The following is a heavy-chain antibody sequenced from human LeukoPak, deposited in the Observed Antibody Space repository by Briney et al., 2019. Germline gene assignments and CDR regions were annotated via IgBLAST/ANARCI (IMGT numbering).Heavy chain of an antibody. Sequence: PGGSLRLSCAGSGFTFSDYSMNWVRQAPGKGLEWFSYISSSGSTIYYADSVKGRITISRDNAKSSVHLQMNNLRDEDTAVYYCARGQDIVAIQCGDFWGQGTLVTVSS. CDR2: ISSSGSTI. V-gene: IGHV3-48*02. J-gene: IGHJ4*02. CDR1: GFTFSDYS. D-gene: IGHD5-12*01. CDR3: ARGQDIVAIQCGDF.